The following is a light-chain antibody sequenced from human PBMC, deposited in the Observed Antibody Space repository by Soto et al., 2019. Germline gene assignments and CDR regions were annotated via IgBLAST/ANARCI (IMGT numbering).Light chain of an antibody. V-gene: IGLV2-23*02. Sequence: QSALTQPASVSGSPGQSITISCTGTRSDVGSYNSIAWYQQLPGKAPRVMIFEVTKRPSGISNRFSGSKSGSTASLTISGLQAEDEADYFCFSYAGSSTWVFGGGTKLTVL. J-gene: IGLJ3*02. CDR2: EVT. CDR1: RSDVGSYNS. CDR3: FSYAGSSTWV.